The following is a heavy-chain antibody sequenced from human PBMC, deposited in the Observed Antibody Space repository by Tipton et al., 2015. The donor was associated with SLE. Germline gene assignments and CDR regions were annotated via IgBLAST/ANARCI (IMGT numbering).Heavy chain of an antibody. CDR1: GGSFSGYY. D-gene: IGHD1-14*01. J-gene: IGHJ4*02. Sequence: TLSLTCAVYGGSFSGYYWGWIRQPPGRGLEWIGDIFHGGGTDYNPSLKSRVTISVDTSKKHLSLILSSVTAADTAVYYCASRRNVLTSFDYWGQGSLVTVSS. V-gene: IGHV4-34*12. CDR2: IFHGGGT. CDR3: ASRRNVLTSFDY.